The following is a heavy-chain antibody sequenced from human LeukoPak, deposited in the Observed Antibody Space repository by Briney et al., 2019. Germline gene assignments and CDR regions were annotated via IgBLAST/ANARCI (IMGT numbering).Heavy chain of an antibody. CDR3: SKGTDTSGQQNCDF. V-gene: IGHV3-23*01. J-gene: IGHJ4*02. Sequence: PGGSLRLSPAASGFSSSSYAMRWVRDSLGKGAGWRSPIFGRGAGASYTDPRRGRFPISRDNSKNTPFLQMNSLRFAETEVYFVSKGTDTSGQQNCDFWRRGTVVTVSS. D-gene: IGHD3-22*01. CDR1: GFSSSSYA. CDR2: IFGRGAGA.